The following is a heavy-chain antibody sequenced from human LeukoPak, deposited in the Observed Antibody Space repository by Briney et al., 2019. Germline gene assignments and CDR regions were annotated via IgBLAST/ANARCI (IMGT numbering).Heavy chain of an antibody. J-gene: IGHJ4*02. CDR3: ARDRRTGRLGELSLDPCFDY. D-gene: IGHD3-16*02. Sequence: GGSLRLSCAASGFTVSSNYMSWVRQAPGKGLEWVSVIYSGGSTYYADSVKGRFTIPRDNSKNTLYLQMNSLRAEDTAVYYCARDRRTGRLGELSLDPCFDYWGQGTLVTVSS. V-gene: IGHV3-53*01. CDR1: GFTVSSNY. CDR2: IYSGGST.